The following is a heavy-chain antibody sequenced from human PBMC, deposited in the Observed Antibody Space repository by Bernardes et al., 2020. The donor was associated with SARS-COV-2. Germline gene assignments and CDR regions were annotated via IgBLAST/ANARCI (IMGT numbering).Heavy chain of an antibody. D-gene: IGHD5-18*01. CDR1: GGSISSYY. CDR3: ASYPRGYSYGFGLHN. CDR2: IYYSGST. Sequence: SETLSLTCTVSGGSISSYYWSWIRQPPGKGLEWIGYIYYSGSTNYNPSLKSRVTISVDTSKNQFSLKLSSVTAADTAVYYCASYPRGYSYGFGLHNWGQGTLVTVSS. J-gene: IGHJ4*02. V-gene: IGHV4-59*08.